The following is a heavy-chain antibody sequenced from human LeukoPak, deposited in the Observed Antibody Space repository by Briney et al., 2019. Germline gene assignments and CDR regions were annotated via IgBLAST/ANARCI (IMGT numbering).Heavy chain of an antibody. CDR1: GFTFSSYA. V-gene: IGHV3-23*01. J-gene: IGHJ4*02. Sequence: GGYLRLSCAASGFTFSSYAMSWVRQAPGNGLEWVSAISGSGGSTYYADSVKGRFTISRDNSKNTLYLQMNSLRAEDTAVYYCASDYYGSGSYYSPNYWGQGTLVTVSS. CDR3: ASDYYGSGSYYSPNY. CDR2: ISGSGGST. D-gene: IGHD3-10*01.